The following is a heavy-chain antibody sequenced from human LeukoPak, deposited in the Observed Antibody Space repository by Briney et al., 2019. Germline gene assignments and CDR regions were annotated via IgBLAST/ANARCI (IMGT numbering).Heavy chain of an antibody. J-gene: IGHJ5*02. CDR2: IYWDDDK. V-gene: IGHV2-5*02. CDR3: AHRGLRFLEWLTWFDP. CDR1: GFSLSTSGVG. Sequence: SGPTLVNPTQTLTLTCTFSGFSLSTSGVGVGWVRQPPGEALEWLALIYWDDDKCYSPSLKSRLTITKDTSKNQVVLTMTNMDPVDTATYYCAHRGLRFLEWLTWFDPWGQGTLVTVSS. D-gene: IGHD3-3*01.